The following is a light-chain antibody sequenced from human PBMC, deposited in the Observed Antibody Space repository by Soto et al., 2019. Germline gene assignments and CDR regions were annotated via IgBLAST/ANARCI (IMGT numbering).Light chain of an antibody. J-gene: IGLJ3*02. V-gene: IGLV2-8*01. CDR1: GSDIGTYKY. CDR2: EVT. CDR3: TSYTGSSNWV. Sequence: QSALTQPPSASGSPGQSVTISCTGTGSDIGTYKYVSWYQQHPGQAPKLVIYEVTKRPSGVPDRFSGSKSGNTASLTVSGLLSEDEADYYCTSYTGSSNWVFGGGTNDRP.